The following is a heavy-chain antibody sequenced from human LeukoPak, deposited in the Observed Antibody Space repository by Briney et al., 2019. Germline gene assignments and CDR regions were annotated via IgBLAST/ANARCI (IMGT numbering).Heavy chain of an antibody. CDR1: GFTFSSYA. CDR3: AKDIRMGCYYGMDV. Sequence: GGSLRLSCAASGFTFSSYAMSWVRQAPGKGLEWVSAISGSGGSTYYADSVKGRFTISRDNSKNTLYLQMNSLRAEDTAVYYCAKDIRMGCYYGMDVWGQGTTVTVSS. V-gene: IGHV3-23*01. J-gene: IGHJ6*02. D-gene: IGHD6-19*01. CDR2: ISGSGGST.